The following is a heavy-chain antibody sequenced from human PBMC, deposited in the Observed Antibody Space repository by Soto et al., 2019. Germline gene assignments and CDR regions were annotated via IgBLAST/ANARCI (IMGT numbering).Heavy chain of an antibody. V-gene: IGHV3-9*01. Sequence: EVQLVESGGGLVQPGRSLRLSCAASGFTFDDYAMQWVRQAPGKGLEWVSGISWNSGRIDYADSVKGRFTISRDNAKNSLYLQMNSLIAEDTALYYCAKDKGYSSSYFDYWGQGTLVTVSS. CDR2: ISWNSGRI. D-gene: IGHD6-6*01. CDR3: AKDKGYSSSYFDY. J-gene: IGHJ4*02. CDR1: GFTFDDYA.